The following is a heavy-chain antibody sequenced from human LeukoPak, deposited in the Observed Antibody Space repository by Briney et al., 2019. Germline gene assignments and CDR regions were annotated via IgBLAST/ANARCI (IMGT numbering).Heavy chain of an antibody. CDR3: ARHPQQQLVQGFGFDY. V-gene: IGHV5-51*01. Sequence: GESLKISCKGSGYSFTSYWIGWVRQMPGKGLEWMGIIYPGDSDTRYSPSFQGQVTISADKSISTAYLQWSSLEASDTAMYYCARHPQQQLVQGFGFDYWGQGTLVTVSS. CDR2: IYPGDSDT. D-gene: IGHD6-13*01. J-gene: IGHJ4*02. CDR1: GYSFTSYW.